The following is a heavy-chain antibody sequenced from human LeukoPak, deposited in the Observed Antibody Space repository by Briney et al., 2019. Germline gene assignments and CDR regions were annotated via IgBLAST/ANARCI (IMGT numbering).Heavy chain of an antibody. Sequence: SETLSLTCTVSGGSISSGDYYWSWIRQPPGKGLEWIGYIYYSGSTYYNPSLKSRVTISVDTSKNQFSLKLSSLTAADTAVYYCARTRITIFGVVLKRYDWFDPWGQGTLVTVSS. J-gene: IGHJ5*02. CDR3: ARTRITIFGVVLKRYDWFDP. CDR2: IYYSGST. CDR1: GGSISSGDYY. V-gene: IGHV4-30-4*08. D-gene: IGHD3-3*01.